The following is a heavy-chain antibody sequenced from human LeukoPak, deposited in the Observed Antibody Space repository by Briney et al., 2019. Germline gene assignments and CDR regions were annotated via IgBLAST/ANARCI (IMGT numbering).Heavy chain of an antibody. CDR3: ARDLYYDSSGYYYIPYYYYYYGMDV. V-gene: IGHV3-7*01. J-gene: IGHJ6*02. D-gene: IGHD3-22*01. CDR1: GFTFSNYW. CDR2: IKQDGSDK. Sequence: GGSLRLSCAASGFTFSNYWMSWVRQAPGKGPEWVANIKQDGSDKYYVDSVKGRFTISRDNSKNTLYLQMNSLRAEDTAVYYCARDLYYDSSGYYYIPYYYYYYGMDVWGQGTTVTVSS.